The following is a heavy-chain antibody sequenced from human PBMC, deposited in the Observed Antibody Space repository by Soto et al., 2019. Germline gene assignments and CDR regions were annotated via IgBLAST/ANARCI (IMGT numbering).Heavy chain of an antibody. CDR2: IIPIFGTA. V-gene: IGHV1-69*06. CDR1: GGTFSSYA. CDR3: ARSTRGYCSGGSCYSLGDY. D-gene: IGHD2-15*01. J-gene: IGHJ4*02. Sequence: QVQLVQSGAEVKKPGSSVKVSCKASGGTFSSYAISWVRQAPGQGLEWMGGIIPIFGTANYAQKFQGRVTITADKSTSTAYMELSSLRSEDTAVYYCARSTRGYCSGGSCYSLGDYWGQGPLVTVSS.